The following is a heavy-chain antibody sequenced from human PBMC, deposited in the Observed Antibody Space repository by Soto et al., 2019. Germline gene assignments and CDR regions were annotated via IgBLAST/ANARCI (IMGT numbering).Heavy chain of an antibody. Sequence: EVQLVESGGGLVKPGGSLRLSCAASGFTFSNAWMNLVRQAPGKGLEWVGRIKSKTDGGTTDYAAPVKGSFTISRDDSKNTVHLQMNSLKAENTAVYYWTEGGWLRYFDWLLFNWGQGTLVTVSS. CDR1: GFTFSNAW. V-gene: IGHV3-15*07. J-gene: IGHJ4*02. CDR2: IKSKTDGGTT. D-gene: IGHD3-9*01. CDR3: TEGGWLRYFDWLLFN.